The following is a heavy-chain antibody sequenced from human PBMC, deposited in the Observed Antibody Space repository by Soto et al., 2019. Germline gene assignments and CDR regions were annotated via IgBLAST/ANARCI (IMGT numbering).Heavy chain of an antibody. J-gene: IGHJ6*02. CDR3: AREFFAARYYYYGMDV. D-gene: IGHD2-15*01. CDR2: IIPIFGTA. CDR1: GGTFSSYA. Sequence: SVKVSCKASGGTFSSYAISWVRQAPGQGLEWMGGIIPIFGTANYAQKFQGRVTITADESTGTAYMELSSLRSEDTAVYYCAREFFAARYYYYGMDVWGQGTTVTVSS. V-gene: IGHV1-69*13.